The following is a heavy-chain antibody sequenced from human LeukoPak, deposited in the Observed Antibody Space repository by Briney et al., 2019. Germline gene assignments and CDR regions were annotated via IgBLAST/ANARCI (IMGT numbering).Heavy chain of an antibody. CDR1: GFTVSSNS. CDR2: IYSDNT. D-gene: IGHD4/OR15-4a*01. V-gene: IGHV3-53*01. Sequence: PGGSLRLSCMVSGFTVSSNSMSWVRQAPGKGLEWVSFIYSDNTHYSDSVKGRFTISRDNSKNTLYLQMNSLRAEDTAVYYCARRAGAYSHPYDYWGQGTLVTVSS. CDR3: ARRAGAYSHPYDY. J-gene: IGHJ4*02.